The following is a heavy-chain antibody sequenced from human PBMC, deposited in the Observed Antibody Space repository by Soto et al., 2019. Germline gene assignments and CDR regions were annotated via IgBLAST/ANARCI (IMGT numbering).Heavy chain of an antibody. Sequence: SETLSLTCTVSGGSISSGGYYWSWIRQHPGRGLEWIGYIYYGGSTYYNPSLKSRVTISVDTSKNQFSLKLSSVTAADTAVYYCARFDPLSGSYSETDAFDIWGQGTMVTVSS. J-gene: IGHJ3*02. CDR2: IYYGGST. D-gene: IGHD3-10*01. V-gene: IGHV4-31*03. CDR3: ARFDPLSGSYSETDAFDI. CDR1: GGSISSGGYY.